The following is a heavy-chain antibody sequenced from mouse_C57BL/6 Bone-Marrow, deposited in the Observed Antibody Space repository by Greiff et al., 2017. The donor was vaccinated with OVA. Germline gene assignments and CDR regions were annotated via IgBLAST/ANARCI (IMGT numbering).Heavy chain of an antibody. J-gene: IGHJ3*01. Sequence: VQLQQPGAELVKPGASVKLSCKASGYTFTSYWMQWVKQRPGQGLEWIGEIDPSDSYTNYNQKFKGKATLTVDTSSSTAYMQLSSLTSEDSAVDYCARGGLWFAYWGQGTLVTVSA. CDR1: GYTFTSYW. CDR3: ARGGLWFAY. V-gene: IGHV1-50*01. CDR2: IDPSDSYT.